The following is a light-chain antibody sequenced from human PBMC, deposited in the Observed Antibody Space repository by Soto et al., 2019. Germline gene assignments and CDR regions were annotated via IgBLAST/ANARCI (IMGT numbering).Light chain of an antibody. J-gene: IGLJ2*01. Sequence: QSVLTQPASVSGSPGQSITISCTGTTSDVGAYNYVSWYQQHPGKVPKLMLFEVSNRPSGISNRFSGSKSGNTASLTISGLQAEDEADYYCSSYTTSTTLVIFGGGTKLTVL. CDR2: EVS. CDR1: TSDVGAYNY. V-gene: IGLV2-14*01. CDR3: SSYTTSTTLVI.